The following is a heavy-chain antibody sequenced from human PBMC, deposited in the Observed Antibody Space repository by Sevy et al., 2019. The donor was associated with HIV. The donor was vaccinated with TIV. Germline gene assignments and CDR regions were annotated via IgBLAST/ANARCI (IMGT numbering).Heavy chain of an antibody. CDR2: ISSAGSNK. D-gene: IGHD6-19*01. V-gene: IGHV3-30-3*01. Sequence: GGSLRLSCAASGLTFSSHAMHWVRQAPGKGLEWVAVISSAGSNKYHADSVKGRFTISRDNPKNTLYLQMNSLRREEPAVYYCTRDAGYSIAWSPSDYWGQGTLVTVSS. CDR3: TRDAGYSIAWSPSDY. CDR1: GLTFSSHA. J-gene: IGHJ4*02.